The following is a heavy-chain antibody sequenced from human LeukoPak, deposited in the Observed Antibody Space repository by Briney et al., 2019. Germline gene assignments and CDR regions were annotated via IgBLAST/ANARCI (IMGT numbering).Heavy chain of an antibody. J-gene: IGHJ4*02. Sequence: SETLSLTCAVYCGSFSGYYWSWIRQPPGKGLELIGEINHSGSTNYNTSLKSRVTISVDTSKYQFSLRLSSVTAADTGVYYCARRFVLWPTGYFDYWGQGTLVTVSS. CDR1: CGSFSGYY. CDR3: ARRFVLWPTGYFDY. V-gene: IGHV4-34*01. CDR2: INHSGST. D-gene: IGHD2-2*01.